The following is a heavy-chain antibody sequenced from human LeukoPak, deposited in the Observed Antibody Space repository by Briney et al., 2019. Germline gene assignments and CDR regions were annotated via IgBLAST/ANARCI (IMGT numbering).Heavy chain of an antibody. J-gene: IGHJ4*02. V-gene: IGHV3-7*01. CDR1: GFTFSSYW. Sequence: GGSLRLSCAASGFTFSSYWMSWVRQAPGKGLEWEANIKQDGSEKYYVDSVKGRFTISRDNAKNSLYLQMNSLRAEDTAVYYCARTPRAGSGYIFDYWGQGTLVTVSS. CDR3: ARTPRAGSGYIFDY. D-gene: IGHD3-3*01. CDR2: IKQDGSEK.